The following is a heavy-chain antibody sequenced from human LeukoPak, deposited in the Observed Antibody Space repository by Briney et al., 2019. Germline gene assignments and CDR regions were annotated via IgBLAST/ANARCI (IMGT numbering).Heavy chain of an antibody. CDR3: VGDITTTVTLGY. V-gene: IGHV3-48*01. J-gene: IGHJ4*02. CDR2: ISSSGNII. D-gene: IGHD4-17*01. CDR1: GFTFSSYS. Sequence: PGGSLRLSCAASGFTFSSYSMNWVRQAPGKGLEWVSYISSSGNIIKYADSVRGRFTISRDNAKNSLYLQMSSLRGEDTAVYFYVGDITTTVTLGYWGQGTLVTVSS.